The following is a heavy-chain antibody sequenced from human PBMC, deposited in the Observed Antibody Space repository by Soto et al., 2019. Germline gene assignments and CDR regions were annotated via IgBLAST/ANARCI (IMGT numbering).Heavy chain of an antibody. CDR3: ALSAGCDY. Sequence: QITLKESGPTLVKPTQTLTLTCTFSGFSLSTDGVGVGWIRQPPGKALEWLALLYWDDDKRYSPSLRSSLTITQDTSKNQVVLTMPHMDPVDTATYYCALSAGCDYWGQGTLVTVAS. D-gene: IGHD6-13*01. CDR1: GFSLSTDGVG. V-gene: IGHV2-5*02. CDR2: LYWDDDK. J-gene: IGHJ4*02.